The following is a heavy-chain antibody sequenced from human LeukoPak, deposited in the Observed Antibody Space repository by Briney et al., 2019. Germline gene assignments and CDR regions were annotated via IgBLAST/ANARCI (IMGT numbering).Heavy chain of an antibody. CDR1: GGSFSGYY. J-gene: IGHJ4*02. CDR2: INHSGST. Sequence: SETLSLTCAVYGGSFSGYYWSWIRQPPGKGLEWIGEINHSGSTNYNPSLKSRVTISVDTSKNQFSLKLSSVTAAATAVYYCAREALGYCSSTSCYAGAFDYWGQGTLVTVSS. V-gene: IGHV4-34*01. CDR3: AREALGYCSSTSCYAGAFDY. D-gene: IGHD2-2*01.